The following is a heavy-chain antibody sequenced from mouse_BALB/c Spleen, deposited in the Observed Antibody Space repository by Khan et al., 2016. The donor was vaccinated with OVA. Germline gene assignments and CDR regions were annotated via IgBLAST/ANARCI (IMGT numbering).Heavy chain of an antibody. CDR1: GYTFTSYW. CDR3: ARSNYYGSGLYAMDY. V-gene: IGHV1S41*01. CDR2: IAPGSGST. D-gene: IGHD1-1*01. J-gene: IGHJ4*01. Sequence: DLVRPGASVKLSCKASGYTFTSYWINWIKQRPGQGLEWIGRIAPGSGSTSYNEMFKDKETLTVDTSSSTAYIQLGSLSSEDSAVCFCARSNYYGSGLYAMDYWGQGTSVTVSS.